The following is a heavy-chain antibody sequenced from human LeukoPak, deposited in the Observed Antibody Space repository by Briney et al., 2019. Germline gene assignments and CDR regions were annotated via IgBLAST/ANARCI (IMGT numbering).Heavy chain of an antibody. CDR1: GYTFTSYD. Sequence: RASVKVSCKASGYTFTSYDMHWVRQAPGQGLEWMGWIYAGNGKTKYSQKFQGRVTITRGTSASTAYTELSSLRSEDRAVYYCAPPVLLWSGAVNYYYGMDLWGQGTTVTVSS. CDR2: IYAGNGKT. CDR3: APPVLLWSGAVNYYYGMDL. J-gene: IGHJ6*02. V-gene: IGHV1-3*01. D-gene: IGHD3-10*01.